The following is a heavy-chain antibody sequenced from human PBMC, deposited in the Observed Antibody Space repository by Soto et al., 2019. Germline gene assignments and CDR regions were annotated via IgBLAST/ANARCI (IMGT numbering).Heavy chain of an antibody. D-gene: IGHD6-19*01. CDR3: ASDLGWTHYYYYGTHV. V-gene: IGHV3-21*01. Sequence: EVQLVESGGGLVKPGGSLRLSCAASGFTFSSYSMNWVRQAPGKGLEWVSSISSSSSYIYYADSVKGRFTISRDNAKNSLYLQMNSLRAEDTAVYYCASDLGWTHYYYYGTHVWGQGTTVTVSS. J-gene: IGHJ6*02. CDR2: ISSSSSYI. CDR1: GFTFSSYS.